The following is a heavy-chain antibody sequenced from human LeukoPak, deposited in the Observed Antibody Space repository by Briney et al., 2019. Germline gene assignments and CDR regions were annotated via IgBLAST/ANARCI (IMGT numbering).Heavy chain of an antibody. V-gene: IGHV3-23*01. Sequence: PGGSLRLSCAASGFTFSSSWMHWVRQAPGKGLEWVSAISGSGGSTYYADSVKGRFTISRDNSKNTLFLQMNSLRAEDTAVYSCAKDQPITIFGVATYYFDYWGQGTLVTVSS. J-gene: IGHJ4*02. D-gene: IGHD3-3*01. CDR2: ISGSGGST. CDR1: GFTFSSSW. CDR3: AKDQPITIFGVATYYFDY.